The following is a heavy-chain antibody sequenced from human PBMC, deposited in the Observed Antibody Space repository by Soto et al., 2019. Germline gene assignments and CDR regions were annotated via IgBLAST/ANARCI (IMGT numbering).Heavy chain of an antibody. CDR2: ISGSGGST. Sequence: GGSLRLSCAASGFTFSSYAMSWVRQAPGKGLEWVSAISGSGGSTYYADSVKGRFTISRDNSKNTLYPQMNSLRAEDTAVYYCAKALCFGNLCSFCTWGQGTLFAVSS. D-gene: IGHD3-10*01. V-gene: IGHV3-23*01. CDR1: GFTFSSYA. J-gene: IGHJ5*02. CDR3: AKALCFGNLCSFCT.